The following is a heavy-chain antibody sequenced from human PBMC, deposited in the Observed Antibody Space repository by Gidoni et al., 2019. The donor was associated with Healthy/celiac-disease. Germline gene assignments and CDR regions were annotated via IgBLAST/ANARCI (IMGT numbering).Heavy chain of an antibody. D-gene: IGHD4-17*01. J-gene: IGHJ6*02. V-gene: IGHV3-30*18. CDR3: AKDYGDYNYYYYGMDV. Sequence: QVQLVESGGGVVQPGRSLGLSCAASGFPFSRYGMPWVRQAPGKGLEWVAVISYDGSNKYYADSVKGRFTISRDNSKNTLYLQMNSLRAEDTAVYYCAKDYGDYNYYYYGMDVWGQGTTVTVSS. CDR1: GFPFSRYG. CDR2: ISYDGSNK.